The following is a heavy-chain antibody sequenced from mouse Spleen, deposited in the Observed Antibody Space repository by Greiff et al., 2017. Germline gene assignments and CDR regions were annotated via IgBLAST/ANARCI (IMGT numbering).Heavy chain of an antibody. J-gene: IGHJ4*01. CDR1: GFSLTSYA. Sequence: VKLQESGPGLVAPSQSLSITCTVSGFSLTSYAISWVRQPPGKGLEWLGVIWTGGGTNYNSALKSRLSISKDNSKSQVFLKMNSLQTDDTARYYCAIYYGKDGGAMDYWGQGTSVTVSS. CDR3: AIYYGKDGGAMDY. CDR2: IWTGGGT. V-gene: IGHV2-9-1*01. D-gene: IGHD2-1*01.